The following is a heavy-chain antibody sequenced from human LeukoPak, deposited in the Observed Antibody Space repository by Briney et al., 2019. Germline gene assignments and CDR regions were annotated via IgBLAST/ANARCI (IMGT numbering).Heavy chain of an antibody. CDR1: GGTFSSYA. CDR3: ARVEYSYGPIPFDY. CDR2: IIPIFGTA. D-gene: IGHD5-18*01. V-gene: IGHV1-69*01. Sequence: HRASVTVTCKASGGTFSSYAISWVRQAPGQGLEWMGGIIPIFGTANYAQKFQGRVTITADESTSTAYMELSSLRSEDTAVYYCARVEYSYGPIPFDYWGQGTLVTVSS. J-gene: IGHJ4*02.